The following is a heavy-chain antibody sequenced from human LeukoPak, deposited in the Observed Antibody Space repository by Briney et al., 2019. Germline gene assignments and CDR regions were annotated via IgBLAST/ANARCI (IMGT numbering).Heavy chain of an antibody. CDR3: ARASFWSGYYKRGYFDY. D-gene: IGHD3-3*01. V-gene: IGHV3-30-3*01. CDR1: GFTFSSYA. Sequence: GRSLRLSCAASGFTFSSYAMHWVRQAPGKGLEWVAVISYDGSNKYYADSVKGRFTISRDNSKNTLYLQMNSLRAEDTAVYYCARASFWSGYYKRGYFDYWGQGTLVTVSS. CDR2: ISYDGSNK. J-gene: IGHJ4*02.